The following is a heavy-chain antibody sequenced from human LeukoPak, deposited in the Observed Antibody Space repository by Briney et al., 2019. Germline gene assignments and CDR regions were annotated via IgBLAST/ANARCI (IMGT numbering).Heavy chain of an antibody. V-gene: IGHV1-46*01. J-gene: IGHJ4*02. D-gene: IGHD6-13*01. CDR1: GYTFTSYD. Sequence: ASVKVSCKASGYTFTSYDMHWVRQAPGQGLEWMGIINPSGGSTSYAQKFQGIVTMTRDTSTSTVYMELSSLRSEDTAVYYCARGGIAAAGKGDWGQGTLVTVSS. CDR3: ARGGIAAAGKGD. CDR2: INPSGGST.